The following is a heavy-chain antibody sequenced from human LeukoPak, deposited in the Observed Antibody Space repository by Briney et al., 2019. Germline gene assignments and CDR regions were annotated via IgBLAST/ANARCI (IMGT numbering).Heavy chain of an antibody. CDR3: ARVGSHYDILTGYYN. Sequence: GPVKVSCKASGYTFTSYGISWVRQAPGQGLEWMGWISAYNGNTNYAQKLQGRVTMTTDTSTSTAYMELRRLRSDATAVYYCARVGSHYDILTGYYNWGQGTLVTVSS. CDR2: ISAYNGNT. J-gene: IGHJ4*02. CDR1: GYTFTSYG. V-gene: IGHV1-18*01. D-gene: IGHD3-9*01.